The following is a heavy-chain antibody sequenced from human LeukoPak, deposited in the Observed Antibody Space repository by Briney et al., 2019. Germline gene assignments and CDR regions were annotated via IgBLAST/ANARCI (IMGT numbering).Heavy chain of an antibody. CDR1: GYSISSGYY. CDR3: ARLSGTRDY. CDR2: IYHSGST. D-gene: IGHD1-1*01. J-gene: IGHJ4*02. V-gene: IGHV4-38-2*01. Sequence: SETLSLTCAVSGYSISSGYYWGWIRQPPGKGLEWIGGIYHSGSTYYNPSLKSRVTISVDTSKNQFSLKLSSVTAADTAVYYCARLSGTRDYWGQGTLVTVSS.